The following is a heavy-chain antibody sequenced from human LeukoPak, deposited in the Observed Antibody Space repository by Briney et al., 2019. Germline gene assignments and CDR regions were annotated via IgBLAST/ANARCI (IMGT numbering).Heavy chain of an antibody. J-gene: IGHJ3*02. CDR3: ARGGSGSYPSDAFNI. CDR1: GYSFTSYW. CDR2: IYPGDSDT. V-gene: IGHV5-51*01. Sequence: GESLKISCKGSGYSFTSYWIGWVRQMPGEGLEWMGIIYPGDSDTRYSPSFQGQVTISADKSISTAYLQWSSLKASDTAMYYCARGGSGSYPSDAFNIWGQGTMVTVSS. D-gene: IGHD1-26*01.